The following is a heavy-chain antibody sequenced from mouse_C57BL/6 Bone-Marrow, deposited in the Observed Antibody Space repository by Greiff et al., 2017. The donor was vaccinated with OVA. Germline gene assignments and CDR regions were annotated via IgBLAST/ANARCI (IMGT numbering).Heavy chain of an antibody. V-gene: IGHV5-6*01. J-gene: IGHJ3*01. CDR2: ISSGGSYT. Sequence: EVQLVESGGDLVKPGGSLKLSCAASGFTFSSYGMSWVRQTPDKRLEWVATISSGGSYTYYPDSVKGRFTISRDNAKNTLYLQMSSLKSEDTAMYYCARHGRGAWFAYWGQGTLVTVSA. CDR1: GFTFSSYG. CDR3: ARHGRGAWFAY.